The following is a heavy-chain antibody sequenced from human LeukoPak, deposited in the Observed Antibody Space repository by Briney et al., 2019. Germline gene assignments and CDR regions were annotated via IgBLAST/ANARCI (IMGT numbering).Heavy chain of an antibody. V-gene: IGHV3-23*01. J-gene: IGHJ4*02. CDR3: AREVREYYSGGSCYYVDY. Sequence: GGSLRLSCAASGFTFSSYAMSWVRQAPGKGLEWVSAISGSGGSTYYADSVKGRFTISRDNSKNTLYLQMNSLRAEDTAVYYCAREVREYYSGGSCYYVDYWGQGTLVTVSS. CDR2: ISGSGGST. D-gene: IGHD2-15*01. CDR1: GFTFSSYA.